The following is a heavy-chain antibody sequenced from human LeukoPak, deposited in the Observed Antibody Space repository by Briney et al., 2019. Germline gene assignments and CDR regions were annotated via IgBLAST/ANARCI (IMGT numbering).Heavy chain of an antibody. CDR1: GASITSYY. CDR3: ARLSIVGATNFDY. Sequence: SETLSLTCTVSGASITSYYWSWIRQPPGKGLEWIGYIYYSGSTTYKPSLKSRVTISVDKSKNQFSLKLSSVTAADTAVYYCARLSIVGATNFDYWGQGTLVTVSS. D-gene: IGHD1-26*01. J-gene: IGHJ4*02. CDR2: IYYSGST. V-gene: IGHV4-59*08.